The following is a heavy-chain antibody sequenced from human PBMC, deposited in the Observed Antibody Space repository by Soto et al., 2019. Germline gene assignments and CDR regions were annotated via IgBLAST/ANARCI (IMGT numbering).Heavy chain of an antibody. V-gene: IGHV1-18*01. CDR3: ARDDCNGGSCDGGHYLDL. D-gene: IGHD2-15*01. Sequence: QVQLVQSGPEVKKAGASVKVSCTAPTDYIFLAYGFDWVRQAPGQGLEWMGWISPKFGRTNYARTLQDRFPMTTDGSTNRVSMELRDLPSDDTAVYYCARDDCNGGSCDGGHYLDLWGRGTPISVSS. J-gene: IGHJ2*01. CDR2: ISPKFGRT. CDR1: DYIFLAYG.